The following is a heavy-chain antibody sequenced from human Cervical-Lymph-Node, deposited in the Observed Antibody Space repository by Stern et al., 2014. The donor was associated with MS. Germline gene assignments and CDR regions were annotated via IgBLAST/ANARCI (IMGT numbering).Heavy chain of an antibody. D-gene: IGHD1-7*01. CDR3: VREDRNFHYYGMEV. J-gene: IGHJ6*02. CDR1: GYSFTNYD. CDR2: MNLNSGHT. V-gene: IGHV1-8*01. Sequence: VQLVQPGAEVKKPGASVKVSCKASGYSFTNYDINWVRQAPGQGLEWLGWMNLNSGHTGLKPKFQGRVTMTRITSMSTAYMQMSSLTSEDTAVYYCVREDRNFHYYGMEVWGQGTTLTVSS.